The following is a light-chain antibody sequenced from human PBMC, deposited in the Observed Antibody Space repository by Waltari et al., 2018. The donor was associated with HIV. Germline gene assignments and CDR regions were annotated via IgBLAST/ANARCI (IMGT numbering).Light chain of an antibody. CDR2: EVL. Sequence: QSVLTQPPSASGTPGQRVTISCTGTSSDIGDYDYVSWYQHQPGEAPKLLIYEVLNRPSGVPHRFSGSKSGNTASLTVSGLQAEDEADYYCSSYGGNSNVIFGGGTKLTVL. CDR3: SSYGGNSNVI. V-gene: IGLV2-8*01. CDR1: SSDIGDYDY. J-gene: IGLJ2*01.